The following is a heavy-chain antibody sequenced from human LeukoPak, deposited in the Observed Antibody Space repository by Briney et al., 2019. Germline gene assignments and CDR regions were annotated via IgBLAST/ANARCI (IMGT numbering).Heavy chain of an antibody. CDR3: AKDTPLAAAGHYYYYMDV. D-gene: IGHD6-13*01. CDR2: ISGDGGST. Sequence: GGSLRLSCAASGFTFDDYAMHWVRQAPGKGLEWVSLISGDGGSTYYADSVKGRFTISRDNSKNSLYLQMNSLGTEDTALYYCAKDTPLAAAGHYYYYMDVWGKGTTVTVSS. J-gene: IGHJ6*03. CDR1: GFTFDDYA. V-gene: IGHV3-43*02.